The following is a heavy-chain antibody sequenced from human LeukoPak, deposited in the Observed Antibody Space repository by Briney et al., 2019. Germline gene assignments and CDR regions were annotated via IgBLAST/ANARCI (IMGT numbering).Heavy chain of an antibody. J-gene: IGHJ4*02. D-gene: IGHD4-23*01. CDR1: GGTFSSYA. Sequence: ASVKVSCKASGGTFSSYAISWVRQAPGQGLEWMGGIIPIFGTANYAQKFQGRVTITADESTSTAYMELSSLRSEDTAVYYCAGDTPDYGGSLSDWGQGTLVTVSS. CDR3: AGDTPDYGGSLSD. V-gene: IGHV1-69*13. CDR2: IIPIFGTA.